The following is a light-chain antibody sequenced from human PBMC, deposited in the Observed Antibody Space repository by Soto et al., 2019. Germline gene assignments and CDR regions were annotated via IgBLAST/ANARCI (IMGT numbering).Light chain of an antibody. CDR3: QQADRFPLT. CDR1: QSIYKW. V-gene: IGKV1-12*01. CDR2: AAS. Sequence: DIQLTQSPSSVSASIGDRVTISCRASQSIYKWLVWYQQKPGKAPQLLIYAASSLPSGVPSRFSGSGYGTEFTLTISSLQPEDSATHYCQQADRFPLTFGGGTEVAI. J-gene: IGKJ4*01.